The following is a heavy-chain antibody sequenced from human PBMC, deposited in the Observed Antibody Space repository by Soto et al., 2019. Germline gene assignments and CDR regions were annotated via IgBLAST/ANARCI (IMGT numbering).Heavy chain of an antibody. V-gene: IGHV1-69*01. CDR2: IIPNFDTP. CDR3: AVAMVREILIFESSGMHV. CDR1: GGSFNNYA. D-gene: IGHD3-10*01. Sequence: QVHLVQSGAEVKKPGSSVKVSCKTSGGSFNNYAVSWVRQAPGHGLEWMGGIIPNFDTPNYAQKFQDRVTIIADESTSTGYMELRSLRSNDTAVYYCAVAMVREILIFESSGMHVWGQGTTVIVSS. J-gene: IGHJ6*02.